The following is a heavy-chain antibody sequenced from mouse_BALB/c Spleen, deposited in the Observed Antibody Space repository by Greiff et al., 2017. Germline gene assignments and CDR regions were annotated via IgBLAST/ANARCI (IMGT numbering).Heavy chain of an antibody. CDR3: ARYILRYPWYFDF. J-gene: IGHJ1*01. CDR2: ISYSGST. Sequence: DVKLQESGPSLVKPSQTLSLTCSVTGDSITSGYWNWIRKFPGNKLEYMGYISYSGSTYYNPSLKSRISITRDTSKNQYYLQLNSVTTEDTATYYCARYILRYPWYFDFWGAGTTVTVSA. D-gene: IGHD1-1*01. CDR1: GDSITSGY. V-gene: IGHV3-8*02.